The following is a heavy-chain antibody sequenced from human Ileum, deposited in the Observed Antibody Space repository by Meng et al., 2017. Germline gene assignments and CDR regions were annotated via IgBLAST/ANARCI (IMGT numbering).Heavy chain of an antibody. Sequence: ELGPGLLKPADTLSLPCTVSCGSMRGFAWGWIREPPGQGLVWLRSISYRGTTNYHPYLKSRVPISVDTAKNQFSLKLSSETPADPAVYYCARFRSGSYSAYWGQGTLVTVSS. CDR3: ARFRSGSYSAY. CDR1: CGSMRGFA. D-gene: IGHD1-26*01. J-gene: IGHJ4*02. CDR2: ISYRGTT. V-gene: IGHV4-59*07.